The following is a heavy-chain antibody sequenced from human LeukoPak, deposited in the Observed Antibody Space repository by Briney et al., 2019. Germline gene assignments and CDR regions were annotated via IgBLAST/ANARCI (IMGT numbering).Heavy chain of an antibody. CDR1: GFTFSSYA. V-gene: IGHV3-21*01. Sequence: GGSLRLSCAASGFTFSSYAMSWVRQAPGKGLEWVSSISSSSSYIYYADSVKGRFTISRDNAKNSLYLQMNSLRAEDTAVYYCARDASKLVGATTFWGQGTLVTVSS. CDR2: ISSSSSYI. J-gene: IGHJ4*02. D-gene: IGHD1-26*01. CDR3: ARDASKLVGATTF.